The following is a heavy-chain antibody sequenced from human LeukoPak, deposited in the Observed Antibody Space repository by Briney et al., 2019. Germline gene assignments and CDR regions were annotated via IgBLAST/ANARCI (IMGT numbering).Heavy chain of an antibody. CDR1: GGSISSSSYY. CDR2: IYYSGST. Sequence: PSETLSLTCTVSGGSISSSSYYWGWIRQPPGKGLEWIGSIYYSGSTYYNPSLKSRVTISVDTSKNQFSLKLSSVTAADTAVYYCARAPWYYDFWSGYYRTDAFDIWGQGTMVTVSS. D-gene: IGHD3-3*01. V-gene: IGHV4-39*01. CDR3: ARAPWYYDFWSGYYRTDAFDI. J-gene: IGHJ3*02.